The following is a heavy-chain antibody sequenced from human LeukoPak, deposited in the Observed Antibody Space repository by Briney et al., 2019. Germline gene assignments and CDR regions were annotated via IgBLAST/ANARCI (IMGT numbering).Heavy chain of an antibody. D-gene: IGHD5-18*01. J-gene: IGHJ4*02. Sequence: PGGSLRLSCAASGFTFSSYAMHWVRQAPGKGLEWVAVISYDGSNKYYADSVKGRFTISRDNSKNTLYLQMNSLRAEDTAVYYCARAGGGYSYGYDYWGQGTLVTVSS. CDR1: GFTFSSYA. CDR3: ARAGGGYSYGYDY. CDR2: ISYDGSNK. V-gene: IGHV3-30-3*01.